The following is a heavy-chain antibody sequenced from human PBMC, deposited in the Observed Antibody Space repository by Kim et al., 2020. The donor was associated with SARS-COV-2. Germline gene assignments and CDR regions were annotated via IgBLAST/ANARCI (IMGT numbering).Heavy chain of an antibody. D-gene: IGHD3-10*01. J-gene: IGHJ6*02. CDR2: IYYSGST. Sequence: SETLSLTCTVSGGSISSGGYYWSWIRQHPGKGLEWIGYIYYSGSTYYNPSLKSRVTISVDTSKNQFSLKLSSVTAADTAVYYCAREGVWFGEMYGMDVWGQGTTVTVSS. V-gene: IGHV4-31*03. CDR3: AREGVWFGEMYGMDV. CDR1: GGSISSGGYY.